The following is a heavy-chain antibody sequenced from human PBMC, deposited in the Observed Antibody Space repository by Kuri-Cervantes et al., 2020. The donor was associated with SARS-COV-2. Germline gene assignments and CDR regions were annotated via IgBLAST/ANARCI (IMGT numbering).Heavy chain of an antibody. CDR2: TIPIFGTA. D-gene: IGHD3-10*01. Sequence: SSVKVSCKASGGTFSSEAISWVRQAPGQGLEWMGGTIPIFGTANYAQKFQGRVTITADESTSTAYMELSSLRSEDTAVYYCARSNYGLGSPYRPGAYYCYMDVWGKGTTVTVSS. CDR3: ARSNYGLGSPYRPGAYYCYMDV. J-gene: IGHJ6*03. CDR1: GGTFSSEA. V-gene: IGHV1-69*13.